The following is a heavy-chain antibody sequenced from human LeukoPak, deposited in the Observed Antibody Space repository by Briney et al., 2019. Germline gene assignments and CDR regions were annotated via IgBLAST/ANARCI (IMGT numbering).Heavy chain of an antibody. D-gene: IGHD2-15*01. CDR2: IYDSGST. CDR1: GASIRIGDYY. V-gene: IGHV4-30-4*01. J-gene: IGHJ3*02. Sequence: RPSETLSLTCTVSGASIRIGDYYWSWIRQPPGEGLEWIGYIYDSGSTYYNPSLKSRITISVDTSENRFSLKLSSVTATDTAVYYCARDCSGGSCYGAFDIWGQGTMVTVSS. CDR3: ARDCSGGSCYGAFDI.